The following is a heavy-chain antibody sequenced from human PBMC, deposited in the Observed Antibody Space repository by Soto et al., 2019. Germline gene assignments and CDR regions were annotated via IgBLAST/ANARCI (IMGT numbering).Heavy chain of an antibody. Sequence: QAHLVQSGAEVKKPGASVKVSCKASGYTFSSYGISWVRQAPRQGFEWMGWINPYTGNTNYAQKFQGRVTMTTDTSTSTAYMVLRSLTSDDTAVYYCARVWFGELSSDCWGQGTLVTVSS. V-gene: IGHV1-18*01. CDR3: ARVWFGELSSDC. D-gene: IGHD3-10*01. J-gene: IGHJ4*02. CDR1: GYTFSSYG. CDR2: INPYTGNT.